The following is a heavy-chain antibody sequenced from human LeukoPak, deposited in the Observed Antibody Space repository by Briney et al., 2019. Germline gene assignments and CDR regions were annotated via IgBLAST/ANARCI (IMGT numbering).Heavy chain of an antibody. CDR2: ISSDGNKK. Sequence: GGSLRLSCAASGFTFSRYGMHWVRQAPGKGPEWVAVISSDGNKKYYVDSVKGRFTISRGNSKNTLYLQMNSLRAEDTAVYYCARDPSIAAASDAFDIWGQGTMVTVSS. D-gene: IGHD6-13*01. V-gene: IGHV3-30*03. CDR1: GFTFSRYG. J-gene: IGHJ3*02. CDR3: ARDPSIAAASDAFDI.